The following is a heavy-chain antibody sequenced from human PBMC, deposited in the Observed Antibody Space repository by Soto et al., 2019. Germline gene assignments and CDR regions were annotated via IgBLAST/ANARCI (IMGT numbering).Heavy chain of an antibody. Sequence: SETLSLTCTVSGGSISRGDYYWSWIRQPPGKGLEWIGYIYYSGSTYYNPSLKSRVTISVDTSKSQFSLKLSSVTAADTAVYYCARVGGMVYAVGEGYFDYWGQGTLVTVSS. V-gene: IGHV4-30-4*01. J-gene: IGHJ4*02. CDR2: IYYSGST. D-gene: IGHD2-8*01. CDR1: GGSISRGDYY. CDR3: ARVGGMVYAVGEGYFDY.